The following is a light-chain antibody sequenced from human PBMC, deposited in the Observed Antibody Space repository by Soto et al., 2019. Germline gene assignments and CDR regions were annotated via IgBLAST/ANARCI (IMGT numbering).Light chain of an antibody. J-gene: IGKJ5*01. CDR2: AAS. CDR3: QQLDSFPLT. CDR1: QGISSW. V-gene: IGKV1-12*01. Sequence: DIHISHSPSFVSASAGXIVXXTCXSSQGISSWLAWYQQKPGRAPKLLIYAASRLQGGVPLRFSGSGSGTEFTLSISSLQPEDVATYYCQQLDSFPLTFGQGTRLEIK.